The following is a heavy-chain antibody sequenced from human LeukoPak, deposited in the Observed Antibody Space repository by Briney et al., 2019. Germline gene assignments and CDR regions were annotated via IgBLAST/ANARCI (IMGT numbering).Heavy chain of an antibody. Sequence: GGSVPLLRAPSGLTDSSNFMRWVRPAPEEGVEGVLVIYDGGSRYHAHSVEGRFTISRDDSKNTVYLQMNSLRDEDTAVYYCARRRGYCGSTGCFANAIDIWGKGTTVTVSS. V-gene: IGHV3-53*01. CDR3: ARRRGYCGSTGCFANAIDI. CDR2: IYDGGSR. J-gene: IGHJ6*04. CDR1: GLTDSSNF. D-gene: IGHD2-2*03.